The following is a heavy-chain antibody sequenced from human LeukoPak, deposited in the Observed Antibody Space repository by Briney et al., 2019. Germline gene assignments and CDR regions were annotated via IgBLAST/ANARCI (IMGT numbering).Heavy chain of an antibody. CDR2: ISTTGSSI. CDR1: GFTFSSYE. Sequence: GGSLRLSCAASGFTFSSYEMNWVRQAPGKGLEWVSYISTTGSSIYYADSVKGRFTISGDNVKNLLYLQMTSLRAEDTAVYYCARVQRGIAVALDYWGQGTLATVSS. D-gene: IGHD6-19*01. CDR3: ARVQRGIAVALDY. J-gene: IGHJ4*02. V-gene: IGHV3-48*03.